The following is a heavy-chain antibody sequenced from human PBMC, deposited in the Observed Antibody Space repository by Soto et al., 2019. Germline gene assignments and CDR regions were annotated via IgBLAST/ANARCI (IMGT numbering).Heavy chain of an antibody. CDR2: IYYSGST. CDR1: GGSISSGDYY. J-gene: IGHJ5*02. Sequence: QVQLQESGPGLVKPSQTLSLTCTVSGGSISSGDYYWSWIRQHPGKGLEWIGYIYYSGSTYDNPSLKSRVTISVDTSKKQFSLKLSSVTAADTAVYYCARWWSGSRQGFDPWGQGTLVTVSS. D-gene: IGHD3-3*01. V-gene: IGHV4-31*03. CDR3: ARWWSGSRQGFDP.